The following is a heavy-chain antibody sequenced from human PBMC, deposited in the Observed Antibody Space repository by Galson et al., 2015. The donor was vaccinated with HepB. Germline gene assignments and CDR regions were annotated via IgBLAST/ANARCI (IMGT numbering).Heavy chain of an antibody. CDR1: GFTFSTYA. V-gene: IGHV3-30*04. CDR3: AREPGYSSGWYGGYFDY. Sequence: SLRLSCAASGFTFSTYAMHWVRQAPGKGLEWVAVISYDGSNKYYADSVEGRFTISRDNSKNTLYLQMNSLRAEDTAVYYCAREPGYSSGWYGGYFDYWGQGTLVTVSS. J-gene: IGHJ4*02. D-gene: IGHD6-19*01. CDR2: ISYDGSNK.